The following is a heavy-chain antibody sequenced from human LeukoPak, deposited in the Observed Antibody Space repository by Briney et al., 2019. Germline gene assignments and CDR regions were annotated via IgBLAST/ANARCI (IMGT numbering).Heavy chain of an antibody. CDR3: AKGRSSSWYSYFDY. CDR1: GFPFSSYA. V-gene: IGHV3-23*01. Sequence: GGSLSLSFAASGFPFSSYAMSGVAKAPGKGREWVSPISGSGGSTYYADSVKGRFTISRDNSKNTLYLQMNSLRAEDTAVYYCAKGRSSSWYSYFDYWGQGTLVTVSS. D-gene: IGHD6-13*01. CDR2: ISGSGGST. J-gene: IGHJ4*02.